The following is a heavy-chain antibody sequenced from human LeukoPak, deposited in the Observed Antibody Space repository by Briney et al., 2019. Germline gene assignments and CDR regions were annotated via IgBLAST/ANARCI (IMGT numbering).Heavy chain of an antibody. D-gene: IGHD1-26*01. Sequence: GSSVKVSCKASGGTFSSYAISWVRQAPGQGLEWMGWMNPNSGNTGYAQKFQGRVTITRNTSISTAYMELSSLRSEDTAVYYCARTKVGALTSWGQGTLVTVSS. V-gene: IGHV1-8*03. CDR2: MNPNSGNT. CDR3: ARTKVGALTS. CDR1: GGTFSSYA. J-gene: IGHJ5*02.